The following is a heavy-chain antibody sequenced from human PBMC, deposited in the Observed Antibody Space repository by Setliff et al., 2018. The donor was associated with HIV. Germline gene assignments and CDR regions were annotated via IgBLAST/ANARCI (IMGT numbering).Heavy chain of an antibody. CDR1: GGSISSSSHY. V-gene: IGHV4-39*01. Sequence: SETLSLTCTVSGGSISSSSHYWGWIRQPPGKGLEWIGSIYYSGGTYYNPSLKSRVTISVDTSKKQFSLRLGSVTAADTAVYYCARRPYYFDYWGQGTLVTVSS. CDR2: IYYSGGT. J-gene: IGHJ4*02. CDR3: ARRPYYFDY.